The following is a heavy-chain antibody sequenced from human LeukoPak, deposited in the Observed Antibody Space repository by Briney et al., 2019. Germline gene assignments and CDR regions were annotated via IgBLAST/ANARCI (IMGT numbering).Heavy chain of an antibody. CDR1: GCTFPFQA. Sequence: GGSLRLSCASTGCTFPFQAMTWVGQAPGKGLAWVSGISGDGASTHYAESVKGQFTISRDNSQDTLFLQMNSRRLEHLAIYCCAKDSKVSGRTLHSFDVWGQGTMVTVSS. V-gene: IGHV3-23*01. D-gene: IGHD3-10*01. J-gene: IGHJ3*01. CDR2: ISGDGAST. CDR3: AKDSKVSGRTLHSFDV.